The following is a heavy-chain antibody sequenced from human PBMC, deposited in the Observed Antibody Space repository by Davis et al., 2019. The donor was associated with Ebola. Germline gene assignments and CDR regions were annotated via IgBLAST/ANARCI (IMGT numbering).Heavy chain of an antibody. V-gene: IGHV4-39*07. CDR2: IYYSGST. Sequence: MPSETLSLTCTVSGGSVSSGSYYWGWIRQPPGKGLEWIGSIYYSGSTYYNPSLKSRVTVSVDTSRNQFSLKMNSVTAADTAMYYCARNNRNNGYYFDYWGQGTLVTVSS. CDR1: GGSVSSGSYY. CDR3: ARNNRNNGYYFDY. J-gene: IGHJ4*02. D-gene: IGHD1/OR15-1a*01.